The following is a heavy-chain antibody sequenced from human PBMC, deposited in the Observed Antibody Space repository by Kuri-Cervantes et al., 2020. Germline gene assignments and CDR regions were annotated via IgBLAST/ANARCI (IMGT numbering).Heavy chain of an antibody. CDR2: IKSKTDGGTT. CDR3: TVSLGVAYYDFWSGYVI. CDR1: GFTFSNAW. V-gene: IGHV3-15*01. D-gene: IGHD3-3*01. J-gene: IGHJ3*02. Sequence: GESLKISCAASGFTFSNAWMSWVRQAPGKGLEWVGRIKSKTDGGTTDYAAPVKGRFTISRGDSKNTLYLQMNSLKTEDTAVYYCTVSLGVAYYDFWSGYVIWGQGTMVTVSS.